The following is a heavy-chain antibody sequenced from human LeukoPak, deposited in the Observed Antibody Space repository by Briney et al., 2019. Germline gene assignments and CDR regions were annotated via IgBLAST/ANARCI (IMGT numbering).Heavy chain of an antibody. CDR1: GFTFDDYG. CDR3: AKDYGYSSSWYDY. Sequence: GRSLRLSCEASGFTFDDYGMHWVRQAPGKGLEGLSTISWNSASVGYVDSVKGRFTISRDNAKKTLYLQMNSLRPEDTALYYCAKDYGYSSSWYDYWGQGTLVTVSS. V-gene: IGHV3-9*01. CDR2: ISWNSASV. D-gene: IGHD6-13*01. J-gene: IGHJ4*02.